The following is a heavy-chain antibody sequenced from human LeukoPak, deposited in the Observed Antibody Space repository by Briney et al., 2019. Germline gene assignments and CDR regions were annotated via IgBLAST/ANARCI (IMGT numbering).Heavy chain of an antibody. D-gene: IGHD3-10*01. J-gene: IGHJ6*02. V-gene: IGHV3-72*01. CDR2: TRNKAKSYTT. CDR1: GFTFSDHY. CDR3: ARASDAPILPYYYEWTS. Sequence: GGSLRLSCAASGFTFSDHYMDWVRQAPGKGLEWVGRTRNKAKSYTTEYAASVKGRFTVWRDDSKSSLYLQMNSLKAEDTAVYYCARASDAPILPYYYEWTSGATGPRSPSP.